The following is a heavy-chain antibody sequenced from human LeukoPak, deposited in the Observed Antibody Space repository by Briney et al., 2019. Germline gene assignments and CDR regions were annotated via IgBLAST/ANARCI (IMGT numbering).Heavy chain of an antibody. CDR1: GYSFTSYW. Sequence: GESLKISCKGSGYSFTSYWIGWVRQMPGKGLDWMGIIYPGDSDTRYSPSFQGQVTISADKSISTAYLQWSSLKASDTAMYYCARLRPYRDPRWFDPRGQGTLVTVSS. CDR3: ARLRPYRDPRWFDP. D-gene: IGHD1-26*01. CDR2: IYPGDSDT. V-gene: IGHV5-51*01. J-gene: IGHJ5*02.